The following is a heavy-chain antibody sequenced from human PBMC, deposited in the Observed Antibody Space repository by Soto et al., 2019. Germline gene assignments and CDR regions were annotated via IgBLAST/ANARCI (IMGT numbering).Heavy chain of an antibody. CDR3: AKHLPAANYYYHYGMDV. V-gene: IGHV3-23*01. D-gene: IGHD2-2*01. J-gene: IGHJ6*02. Sequence: GGSLRLSCAASGFTFSSYAMSWVRQAPGKGLEWVSGVTGSGGTTDYADSVKGRFTISRDNSKNTLYLQMNSLRAEDTAVYYCAKHLPAANYYYHYGMDVWGQGTTVTVSS. CDR2: VTGSGGTT. CDR1: GFTFSSYA.